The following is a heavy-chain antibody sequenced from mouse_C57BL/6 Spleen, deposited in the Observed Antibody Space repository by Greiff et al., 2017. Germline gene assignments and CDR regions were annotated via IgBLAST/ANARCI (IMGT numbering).Heavy chain of an antibody. CDR3: ARGGGIRLPFDY. Sequence: QVQLQQPGAELVMPGASVKLSCKASGYTFTSYWMHWVKQRPGQGLEWIGEIDPSDSYTNYNQKFKGKSTLTVDKSYSTAYMQLSSLTSEDSAVYYCARGGGIRLPFDYWGQGTTLTVSS. CDR1: GYTFTSYW. D-gene: IGHD2-12*01. V-gene: IGHV1-69*01. CDR2: IDPSDSYT. J-gene: IGHJ2*01.